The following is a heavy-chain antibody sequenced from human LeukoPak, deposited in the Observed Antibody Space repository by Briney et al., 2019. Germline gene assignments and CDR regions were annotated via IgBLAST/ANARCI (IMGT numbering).Heavy chain of an antibody. CDR2: ISSSGSTI. Sequence: GGSLRLSCAAFGFTFSSYGMNWDRQAPGKGLEWVSYISSSGSTIYYADSVKGRFTISRDNAKNSLYLQMNSLRAEDTAVYYCAREFLWFGDRLSYWGQGTLITVSS. CDR3: AREFLWFGDRLSY. D-gene: IGHD3-10*01. CDR1: GFTFSSYG. J-gene: IGHJ4*02. V-gene: IGHV3-48*03.